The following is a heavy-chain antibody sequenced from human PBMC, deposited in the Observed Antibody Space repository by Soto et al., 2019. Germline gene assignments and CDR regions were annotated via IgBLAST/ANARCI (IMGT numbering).Heavy chain of an antibody. D-gene: IGHD4-17*01. CDR3: ARADYGDSEKENWFDP. CDR1: GGSISSGDYY. CDR2: IYYSGST. Sequence: SETLSLTCTVSGGSISSGDYYWRWIRQPPGKGLEWIGYIYYSGSTYYNPSLKSRVTISVDTSKNQFSLKLSSVTAADTAVYYCARADYGDSEKENWFDPWGQGTLVTSPQ. V-gene: IGHV4-30-4*01. J-gene: IGHJ5*02.